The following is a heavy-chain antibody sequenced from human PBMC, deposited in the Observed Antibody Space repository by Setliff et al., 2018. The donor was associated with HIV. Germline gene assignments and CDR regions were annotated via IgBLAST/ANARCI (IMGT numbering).Heavy chain of an antibody. Sequence: ASVKVSCKASGYTFTSYGISWVRQAPGQGLEWMGWISTHNANTNYAQNFQGRVTMTTDTSTSTAYMELRSLTSDDTAVYYCARDPEYYDISASLDYWGQGTLVTVSS. J-gene: IGHJ4*02. V-gene: IGHV1-18*01. D-gene: IGHD3-22*01. CDR3: ARDPEYYDISASLDY. CDR2: ISTHNANT. CDR1: GYTFTSYG.